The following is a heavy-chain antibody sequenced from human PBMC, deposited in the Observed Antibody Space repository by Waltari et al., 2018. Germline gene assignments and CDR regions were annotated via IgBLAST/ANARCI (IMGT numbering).Heavy chain of an antibody. CDR2: INPSGGST. D-gene: IGHD6-19*01. J-gene: IGHJ5*02. CDR3: ALFSSGWYP. V-gene: IGHV1-46*01. CDR1: GYTFTSYY. Sequence: QVQLVQSGTEVKKPGASVKVSCKASGYTFTSYYIHWVRQAPGQGLEWMAIINPSGGSTSYAQKFQGRVTMTRDTSTSTVYMELSSLRYEDTAVYYCALFSSGWYPWGRGTLVTVSS.